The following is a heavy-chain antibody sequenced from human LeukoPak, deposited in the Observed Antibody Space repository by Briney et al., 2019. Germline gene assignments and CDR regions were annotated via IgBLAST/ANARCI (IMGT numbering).Heavy chain of an antibody. D-gene: IGHD5-18*01. CDR2: IYPGDSDT. V-gene: IGHV5-51*01. J-gene: IGHJ4*02. Sequence: GESLNISCKGSGYTFTNSWIGWVRQMPGKGLEWTRIIYPGDSDTRYSPSFQGQVTISADKSISTAYLQWSSLKASDTAMYYCARQLGGGYSYGYGIFDYWGQGTLVTVSS. CDR3: ARQLGGGYSYGYGIFDY. CDR1: GYTFTNSW.